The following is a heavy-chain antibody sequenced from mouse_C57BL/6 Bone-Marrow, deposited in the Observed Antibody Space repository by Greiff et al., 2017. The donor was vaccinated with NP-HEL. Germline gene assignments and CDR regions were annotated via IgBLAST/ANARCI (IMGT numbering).Heavy chain of an antibody. CDR2: IYYSGTI. D-gene: IGHD1-1*01. J-gene: IGHJ4*01. V-gene: IGHV3-5*01. CDR1: GISITTGNYR. CDR3: ARDDYGSSYAMDY. Sequence: EVKLMESGPGLVKPSQTVFLTCTVTGISITTGNYRWSWIRQFPGNKLEWIGYIYYSGTITYNPSPTSRTTSTRETPKNQFFLEMNSLTAEDTATYYCARDDYGSSYAMDYWGQGTSVTVSS.